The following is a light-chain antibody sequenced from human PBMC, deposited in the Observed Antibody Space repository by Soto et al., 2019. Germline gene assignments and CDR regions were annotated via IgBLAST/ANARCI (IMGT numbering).Light chain of an antibody. J-gene: IGKJ4*01. CDR2: GAS. Sequence: EIVLTQSPGTLSLSPGEGDTLSCRASRRVGSNPLAWYQQKPGQAPRLLIYGASTRATGIPDRFSGSGSGTDFTLTINRLEPEDFAVYYCQQYGSSPLTFGGGTKVEIK. V-gene: IGKV3-20*01. CDR1: RRVGSNP. CDR3: QQYGSSPLT.